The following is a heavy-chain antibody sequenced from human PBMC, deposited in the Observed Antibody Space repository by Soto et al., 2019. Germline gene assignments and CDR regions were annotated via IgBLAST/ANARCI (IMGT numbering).Heavy chain of an antibody. CDR1: GPDSGSLW. V-gene: IGHV1-58*02. D-gene: IGHD1-26*01. CDR2: IVVVSGST. Sequence: PEKISSKAPGPDSGSLWKQFLRQTRGRGLEWIGWIVVVSGSTNYARQFQGRVAISRDMSSSTAYLDLYDLKSDDTAVYFCSADHPHMAMGWPVWGQGTTVTVSS. J-gene: IGHJ6*02. CDR3: SADHPHMAMGWPV.